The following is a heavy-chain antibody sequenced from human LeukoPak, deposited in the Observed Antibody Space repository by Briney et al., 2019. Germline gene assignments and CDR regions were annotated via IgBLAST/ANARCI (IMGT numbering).Heavy chain of an antibody. J-gene: IGHJ5*02. CDR1: GFTFSSYG. CDR2: IWYDGSNK. CDR3: ARDGRYYYDSSGYRNWFDP. D-gene: IGHD3-22*01. V-gene: IGHV3-33*01. Sequence: PGRSLRLSCAASGFTFSSYGMHWVRQAPGKGLEWVAVIWYDGSNKYYADSVKGRFTISRDNSKNTLYLQMNSLRAEDTAVYYCARDGRYYYDSSGYRNWFDPWGQGTLVTVSS.